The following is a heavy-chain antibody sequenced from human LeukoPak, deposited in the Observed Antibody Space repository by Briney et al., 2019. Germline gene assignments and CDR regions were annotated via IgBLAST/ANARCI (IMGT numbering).Heavy chain of an antibody. CDR2: IKGDGSSA. V-gene: IGHV3-74*01. Sequence: GGSLRLSCAASGFTFSTYWMHWVRQAPGKGLVWVARIKGDGSSAIYADSVKGRFTISRDNSKNTLYLQTSSLRAEDTAVYYCARASTTVPNLLDHWGRGTLVTVSS. CDR1: GFTFSTYW. D-gene: IGHD4-17*01. CDR3: ARASTTVPNLLDH. J-gene: IGHJ4*02.